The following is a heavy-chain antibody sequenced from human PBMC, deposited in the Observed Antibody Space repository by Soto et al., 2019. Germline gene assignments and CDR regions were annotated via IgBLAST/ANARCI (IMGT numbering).Heavy chain of an antibody. CDR2: IYSGGST. D-gene: IGHD2-15*01. CDR1: GFTVSSNY. Sequence: GGSLRLSCAASGFTVSSNYMSWVRQAPGKGLEWVSVIYSGGSTYYADSVKGRFTISRDNSKNTLYLQMNSLRAEDTAVYYCARDLRGGYYYYGMDVWGQGTTVTVSS. CDR3: ARDLRGGYYYYGMDV. V-gene: IGHV3-53*01. J-gene: IGHJ6*02.